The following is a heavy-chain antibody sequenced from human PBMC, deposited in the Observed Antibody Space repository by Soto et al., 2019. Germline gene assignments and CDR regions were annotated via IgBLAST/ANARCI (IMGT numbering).Heavy chain of an antibody. V-gene: IGHV1-46*01. Sequence: ASVKVSCKASGYTFTSYYMHWVRQAPGQGLEWMGIINPSGGSTSYAQKLQGRVTMTTDTSTSTAYMELRSLRSDDTAVYYCARGVGSGTYYNQYNWFDPWGQGTLVTVSS. CDR2: INPSGGST. CDR1: GYTFTSYY. J-gene: IGHJ5*02. CDR3: ARGVGSGTYYNQYNWFDP. D-gene: IGHD3-10*01.